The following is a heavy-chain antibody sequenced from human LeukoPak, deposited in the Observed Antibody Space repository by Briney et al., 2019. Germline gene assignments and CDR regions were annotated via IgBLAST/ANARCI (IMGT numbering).Heavy chain of an antibody. J-gene: IGHJ4*02. Sequence: ASVKVSCKASRYTFTSYDINWVRQAPGQGLEWMGWMNPNSGYTVYAQKFQGRVTITRNTSISTAYMELSSLRSEDTAVYYCARALYGGVDYWGQGTLVTVSS. CDR1: RYTFTSYD. D-gene: IGHD2-8*01. CDR3: ARALYGGVDY. CDR2: MNPNSGYT. V-gene: IGHV1-8*03.